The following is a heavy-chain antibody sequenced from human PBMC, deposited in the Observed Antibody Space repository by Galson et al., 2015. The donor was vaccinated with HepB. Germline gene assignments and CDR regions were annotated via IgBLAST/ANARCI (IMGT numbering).Heavy chain of an antibody. J-gene: IGHJ5*02. V-gene: IGHV1-2*02. D-gene: IGHD3-16*01. CDR1: GYTFTDYY. CDR3: ARDWGRDYDWVRGTGWFDP. Sequence: SVKVSCKASGYTFTDYYMHWVRQAPGQGLEWMGWVNPNSGGTDYAQKFQARVTMTRDTSISTAYMELSRLRADDTAVYYCARDWGRDYDWVRGTGWFDPWGQGTLVTVSS. CDR2: VNPNSGGT.